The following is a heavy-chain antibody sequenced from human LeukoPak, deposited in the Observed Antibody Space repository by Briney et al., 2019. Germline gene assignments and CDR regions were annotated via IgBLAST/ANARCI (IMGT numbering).Heavy chain of an antibody. CDR2: IYYSGST. D-gene: IGHD4-11*01. CDR1: GGSISSYY. J-gene: IGHJ6*03. Sequence: SETLSLTCTVSGGSISSYYWSWIRQPPGKGLEWIGYIYYSGSTNYNPSLKSRVTISVDTSKNQFSLKLSSVTAADTAVYYCAKTRTTLYYYYYMDVWGKGTTVTVSS. CDR3: AKTRTTLYYYYYMDV. V-gene: IGHV4-59*01.